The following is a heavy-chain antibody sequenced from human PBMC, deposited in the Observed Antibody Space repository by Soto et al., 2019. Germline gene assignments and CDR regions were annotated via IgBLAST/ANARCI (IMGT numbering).Heavy chain of an antibody. Sequence: ASVKVSCKASGYTFTGYYMHWVRQAPEQGLEWMGWINPNSGGTNYAQKFQGWVTMTRDTSISTAYMELSRLRSDDTAVYYCAREVLITFGGVIARGAFDIWGQGTMVTVSS. D-gene: IGHD3-16*02. J-gene: IGHJ3*02. CDR1: GYTFTGYY. V-gene: IGHV1-2*04. CDR2: INPNSGGT. CDR3: AREVLITFGGVIARGAFDI.